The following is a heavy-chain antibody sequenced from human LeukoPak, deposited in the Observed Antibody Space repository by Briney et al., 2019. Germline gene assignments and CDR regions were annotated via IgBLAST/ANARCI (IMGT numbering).Heavy chain of an antibody. D-gene: IGHD3-3*01. J-gene: IGHJ4*02. CDR3: AGLQFLAWS. CDR1: GFTFSNAW. Sequence: PGGSLRLSCAASGFTFSNAWMSWVRQAPGKGLEWVGRIKSKTDGGTTDYAAPVKGRFTISRDDSINTLYLEMNSLKTEDTAVYCTAGLQFLAWSWGQGALVTVSS. V-gene: IGHV3-15*01. CDR2: IKSKTDGGTT.